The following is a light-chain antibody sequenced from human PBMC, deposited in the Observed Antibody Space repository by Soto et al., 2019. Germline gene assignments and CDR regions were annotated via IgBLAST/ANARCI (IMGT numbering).Light chain of an antibody. CDR2: WAS. CDR3: QQYYSTPLT. J-gene: IGKJ4*01. V-gene: IGKV4-1*01. CDR1: QSISDT. Sequence: VLTQSPATLSLSPGGRATLSCRASQSISDTLAWYQQKPGQPPKLLIYWASTRESGVPDRFSGSGSGTDFTLTISSLQAEDVAVYYCQQYYSTPLTFGGGTKVDIK.